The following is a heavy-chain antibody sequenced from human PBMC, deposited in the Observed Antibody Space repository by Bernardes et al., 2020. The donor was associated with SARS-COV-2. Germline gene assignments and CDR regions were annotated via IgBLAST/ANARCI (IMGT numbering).Heavy chain of an antibody. CDR2: INPNVGGT. Sequence: ASVKVSCKASGYTFTDYHIHWVRQAPGQGLEWMGWINPNVGGTAYAQRFQGRVTMTTDTSISTAFMELSRLRFDDTAVYYCAGVTYSSGSALDYLGTVTLVSVSS. CDR3: AGVTYSSGSALDY. V-gene: IGHV1-2*02. J-gene: IGHJ4*02. CDR1: GYTFTDYH. D-gene: IGHD3-22*01.